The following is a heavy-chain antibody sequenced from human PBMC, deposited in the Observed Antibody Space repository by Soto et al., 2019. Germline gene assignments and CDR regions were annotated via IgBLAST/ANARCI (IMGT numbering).Heavy chain of an antibody. V-gene: IGHV2-5*02. D-gene: IGHD5-18*01. CDR1: GFSLTTRGVG. Sequence: QITLKESGPTLVKPTQTLTLTCTFSGFSLTTRGVGVGWIRQPPGKALEWLALIYWDDDEGYSPSLKSRRTITTDTPKKPGVFIITTIDTLDTPTHYCAHRPRGYSYHFDYWGQGTLVTVSS. CDR3: AHRPRGYSYHFDY. CDR2: IYWDDDE. J-gene: IGHJ4*02.